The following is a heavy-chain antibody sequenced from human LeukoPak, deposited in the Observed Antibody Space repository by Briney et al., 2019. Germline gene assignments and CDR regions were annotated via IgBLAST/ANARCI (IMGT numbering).Heavy chain of an antibody. CDR3: ARGNYVDY. V-gene: IGHV4-34*01. CDR2: INHSGST. CDR1: GGSFSGYY. J-gene: IGHJ4*02. Sequence: SETLSLTCAVYGGSFSGYYWSWIRQPPGKGLEWIGEINHSGSTNYNPSLKSRVTISVDTSKNQFSLKLSSVTAADTAVYHCARGNYVDYWGQGTLVTVSS.